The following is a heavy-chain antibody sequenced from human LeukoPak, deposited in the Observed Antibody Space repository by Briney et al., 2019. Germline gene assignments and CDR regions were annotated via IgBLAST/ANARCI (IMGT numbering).Heavy chain of an antibody. D-gene: IGHD6-25*01. CDR3: ARVEIEASGYVVDY. CDR1: GGPLSDYH. Sequence: KTSETLSLTCAVYGGPLSDYHWRWIRQPPGKGLEWIGEISHSGSTNYNPSLKSRVTISVDTSKNQFSLKLSSVTAADTAVYYCARVEIEASGYVVDYWGQGTLVTVSP. V-gene: IGHV4-34*01. CDR2: ISHSGST. J-gene: IGHJ4*02.